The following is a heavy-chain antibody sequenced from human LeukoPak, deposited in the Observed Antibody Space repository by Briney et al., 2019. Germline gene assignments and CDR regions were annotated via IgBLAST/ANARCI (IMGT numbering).Heavy chain of an antibody. CDR1: GYTFTAFL. D-gene: IGHD1-26*01. CDR2: ISPNSGGT. Sequence: ASVKVSCKASGYTFTAFLMHWVRQAPGQGLEWMGWISPNSGGTNYAQKFQGRVTMTRDTSISTAYMELSRLRSDDTAVYYCARAQLGLDYWGQGTLVTVSS. CDR3: ARAQLGLDY. V-gene: IGHV1-2*02. J-gene: IGHJ4*02.